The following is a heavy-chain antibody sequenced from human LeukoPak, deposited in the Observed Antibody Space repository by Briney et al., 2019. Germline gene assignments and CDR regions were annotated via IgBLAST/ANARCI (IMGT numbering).Heavy chain of an antibody. V-gene: IGHV1-2*02. CDR2: INPNSGGT. CDR1: GYTFTGYY. D-gene: IGHD5-18*01. CDR3: ARDGATAMAGYYYYGIDV. Sequence: ASVKVSCTASGYTFTGYYMHWVRQAPGQGLEWMGWINPNSGGTNYAQKFQGRVTMTRDTSISTAYMELSRLRSDDTAVYYCARDGATAMAGYYYYGIDVWGQGTTVTVSS. J-gene: IGHJ6*02.